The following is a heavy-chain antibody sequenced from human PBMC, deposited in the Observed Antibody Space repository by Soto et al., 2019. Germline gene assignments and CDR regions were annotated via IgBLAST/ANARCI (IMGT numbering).Heavy chain of an antibody. V-gene: IGHV3-30*18. CDR3: AKDPSGSGSYYPSDY. J-gene: IGHJ4*02. D-gene: IGHD1-26*01. Sequence: QVQLVESGGGVVQPGRSLRLSCAASGFTFSSYGMHWVRQAPGKGLEWVAVISYDGSNKYYADSVKGRLTISRDNSKNTLYLQMNSLRAEDTAVYYCAKDPSGSGSYYPSDYWGQGTLVTVSS. CDR1: GFTFSSYG. CDR2: ISYDGSNK.